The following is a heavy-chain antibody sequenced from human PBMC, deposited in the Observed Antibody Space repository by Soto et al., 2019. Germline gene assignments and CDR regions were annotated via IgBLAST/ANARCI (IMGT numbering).Heavy chain of an antibody. V-gene: IGHV3-23*01. CDR1: GFTFCSYA. CDR2: TSGSGGST. Sequence: SLRPSCASSGFTFCSYAMSWVRQAPGKGLEWDSATSGSGGSTYYADSVKGRFTISRDNSKNTLYLQMNSLRAEDTAVYYCAKDLISAGGSDYCYGMYVRGQGTTVIVS. CDR3: AKDLISAGGSDYCYGMYV. D-gene: IGHD6-13*01. J-gene: IGHJ6*02.